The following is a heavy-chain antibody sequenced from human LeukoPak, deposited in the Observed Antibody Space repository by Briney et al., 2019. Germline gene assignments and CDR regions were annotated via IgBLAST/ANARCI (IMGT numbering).Heavy chain of an antibody. V-gene: IGHV3-7*03. CDR3: AKERIAVAGLDY. J-gene: IGHJ4*02. CDR2: IKQDGSEK. D-gene: IGHD6-19*01. Sequence: GGSLRLSCAASGFTFSSYWMSWVRQAPGKGLEWVANIKQDGSEKYYVDSVKGRFTISRDNAKNSLYLQMNSLRAEDTALYHCAKERIAVAGLDYWGQGTLVTVSS. CDR1: GFTFSSYW.